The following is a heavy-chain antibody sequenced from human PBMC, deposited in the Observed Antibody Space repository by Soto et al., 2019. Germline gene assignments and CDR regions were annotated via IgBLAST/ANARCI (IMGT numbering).Heavy chain of an antibody. D-gene: IGHD4-17*01. CDR1: GGSISNYY. J-gene: IGHJ4*02. V-gene: IGHV4-59*08. CDR2: IYYSGST. Sequence: QVQLQESGPGLVKPSETLSLTCIVSGGSISNYYWSWIRQPPGKGLEWLGYIYYSGSTNYNPSLKSRVTMSVDTSKNQFSLKLSSVTAADTAVYYCARVKTTVVTRAYFDSWGQGTLVTVSS. CDR3: ARVKTTVVTRAYFDS.